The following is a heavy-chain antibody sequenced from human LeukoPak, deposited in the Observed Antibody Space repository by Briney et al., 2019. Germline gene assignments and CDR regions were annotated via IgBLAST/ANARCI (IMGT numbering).Heavy chain of an antibody. CDR2: ISPDGSGK. J-gene: IGHJ6*02. D-gene: IGHD3-10*01. V-gene: IGHV3-7*03. Sequence: GGSLRLSCAASGFAFSSNWMSWVRQAPGRGLELVANISPDGSGKYCMDSVKGRCAISRDNAKNSLYLQMNSLRAEDTAVYYCARGFGESPAYYYYGMDVWGQGTTVTVSS. CDR1: GFAFSSNW. CDR3: ARGFGESPAYYYYGMDV.